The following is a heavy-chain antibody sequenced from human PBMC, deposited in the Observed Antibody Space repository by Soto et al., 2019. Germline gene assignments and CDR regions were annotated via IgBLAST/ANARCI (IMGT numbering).Heavy chain of an antibody. J-gene: IGHJ4*02. CDR1: GYTFTSYG. CDR2: ISAYNGNT. CDR3: ARSTAAYGIY. Sequence: QVQLVQSGAEVKKPGASVKVSCKASGYTFTSYGISWVRQAPGQGLEWMGWISAYNGNTNYAQKLQGRATMTTDTTTSTDYRELRSLGTDDSAVYYFARSTAAYGIYWGQGTLVTVSS. V-gene: IGHV1-18*01. D-gene: IGHD2-2*01.